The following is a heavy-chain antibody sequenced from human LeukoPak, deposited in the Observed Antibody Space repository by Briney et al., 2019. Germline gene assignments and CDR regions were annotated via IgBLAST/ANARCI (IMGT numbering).Heavy chain of an antibody. CDR3: TRLETTVTTGPDYYYMDV. CDR2: IRSKANSYAT. CDR1: GFTFSGSA. J-gene: IGHJ6*03. D-gene: IGHD4-11*01. V-gene: IGHV3-73*01. Sequence: GGSLRLSCAASGFTFSGSAMHWVRQASGKGLEWVGRIRSKANSYATAYAASVKGRFTISRDDSENTAYLQMNSLKTEDTAVYYCTRLETTVTTGPDYYYMDVWGKGTTVTVSS.